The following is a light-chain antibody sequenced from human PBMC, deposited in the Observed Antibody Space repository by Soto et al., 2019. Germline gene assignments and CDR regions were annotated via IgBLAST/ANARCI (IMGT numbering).Light chain of an antibody. CDR2: AAS. CDR3: QQGKSFPWT. V-gene: IGKV1-12*01. Sequence: DIQMTQSPPSVSASVGDRVTITCRASQGISSSLAWYQQRPGKAPKLLIYAASNLQSEVPSRFSGSRSGTDFTLTISSLQPEDFATYYCQQGKSFPWTFGQGTKVDIK. CDR1: QGISSS. J-gene: IGKJ1*01.